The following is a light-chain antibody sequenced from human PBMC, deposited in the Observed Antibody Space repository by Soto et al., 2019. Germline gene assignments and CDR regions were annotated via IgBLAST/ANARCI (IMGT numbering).Light chain of an antibody. V-gene: IGKV3-15*01. CDR3: QQYNNWPPIT. CDR1: QSVSSN. CDR2: GAS. Sequence: EIVSTQSPSSLCLSPLEIATLSCRASQSVSSNLAWYQQKPGQAPRLLIYGASTRATGIPARFSGSGSGTEFTLTISSLQSEHFAVYYCQQYNNWPPITFGQGTRLEIK. J-gene: IGKJ5*01.